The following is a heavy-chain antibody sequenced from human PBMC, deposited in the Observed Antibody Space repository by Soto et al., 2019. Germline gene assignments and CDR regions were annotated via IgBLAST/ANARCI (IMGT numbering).Heavy chain of an antibody. V-gene: IGHV4-4*07. CDR2: IYTSGNT. D-gene: IGHD1-20*01. Sequence: SEPLSPTCTVSGDSIRSYYWCWLRQPAGKGLEWIGRIYTSGNTNYNPSLKSLVTMSADTSKNQLSLKLSSVTAAYTAVYYCARDWEITPSVWFDPWGQGTLVTVSS. CDR3: ARDWEITPSVWFDP. CDR1: GDSIRSYY. J-gene: IGHJ5*02.